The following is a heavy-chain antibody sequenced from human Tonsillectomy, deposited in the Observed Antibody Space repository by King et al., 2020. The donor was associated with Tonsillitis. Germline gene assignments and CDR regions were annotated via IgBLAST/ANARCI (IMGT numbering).Heavy chain of an antibody. CDR1: GGTFSTSS. CDR3: ATCSGGNCYSAGYYYYFGMDV. CDR2: IIPIFRTA. Sequence: VQLVQSGAEVKKPGSSVMVSCKASGGTFSTSSISWVRQAPGQGLEWMGGIIPIFRTANYAQKFQGRVTITADESTSTAYMELSSLGSEDSAVYYCATCSGGNCYSAGYYYYFGMDVWGQGTTVTVSS. V-gene: IGHV1-69*01. D-gene: IGHD2-15*01. J-gene: IGHJ6*02.